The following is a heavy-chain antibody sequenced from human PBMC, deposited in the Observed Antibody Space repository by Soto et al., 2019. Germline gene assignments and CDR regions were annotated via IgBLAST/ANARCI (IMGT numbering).Heavy chain of an antibody. D-gene: IGHD2-2*01. V-gene: IGHV1-69*01. CDR3: ARDNTRWASDY. J-gene: IGHJ4*02. CDR2: IIPIFGTA. CDR1: VGNVSSSA. Sequence: VLISDKDCVGNVSSSALSGVRQAPGQGLEWMGGIIPIFGTANYAQKFQGRVTITADESTSTAYMELSSLRSEDKAVYCCARDNTRWASDYWGQGTLVTVSS.